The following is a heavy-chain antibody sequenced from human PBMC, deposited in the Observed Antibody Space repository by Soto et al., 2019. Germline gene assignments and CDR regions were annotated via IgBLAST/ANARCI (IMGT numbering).Heavy chain of an antibody. CDR1: GGSISSGGYY. CDR3: SRLGEDCSSTSCYLGYYYAMDV. CDR2: IYYSGRT. Sequence: QVQLQESGPGLVKPSQTLSLTCSVSGGSISSGGYYWSWIRQHPGKGLEWIGYIYYSGRTFYSPSLNSRVSISVDTSKNQFSLKLSSVTAADAGVYYCSRLGEDCSSTSCYLGYYYAMDVWGQGTTVTVSS. D-gene: IGHD2-2*01. J-gene: IGHJ6*02. V-gene: IGHV4-31*03.